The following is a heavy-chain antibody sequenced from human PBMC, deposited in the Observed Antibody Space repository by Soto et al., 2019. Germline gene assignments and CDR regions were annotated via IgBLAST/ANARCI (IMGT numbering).Heavy chain of an antibody. D-gene: IGHD3-10*01. CDR2: INHSGST. Sequence: SETLSLTCAVYGGSFSGYYWSWIRQPPGKGLEWIGEINHSGSTNYNPSLKSRVTISVDTSKNQFSLKLSSVTAADTAVYYCARGIGEYRDPLSIDYWGQGTLVTVSS. CDR3: ARGIGEYRDPLSIDY. J-gene: IGHJ4*02. CDR1: GGSFSGYY. V-gene: IGHV4-34*01.